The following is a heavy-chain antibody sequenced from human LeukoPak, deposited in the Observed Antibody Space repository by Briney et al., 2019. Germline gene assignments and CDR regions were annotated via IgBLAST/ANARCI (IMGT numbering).Heavy chain of an antibody. J-gene: IGHJ4*02. CDR2: IRSKAYGGTT. CDR1: GFTFSTYW. V-gene: IGHV3-49*04. Sequence: GGSLRLSCAASGFTFSTYWMSWVRQAPGKGLEWVGFIRSKAYGGTTEDAASVKGRFAISRDGSKSIAYLQMNSLKTEDTAVYYCIRGGANSPFDYWGQGTLVTVSS. CDR3: IRGGANSPFDY. D-gene: IGHD1-1*01.